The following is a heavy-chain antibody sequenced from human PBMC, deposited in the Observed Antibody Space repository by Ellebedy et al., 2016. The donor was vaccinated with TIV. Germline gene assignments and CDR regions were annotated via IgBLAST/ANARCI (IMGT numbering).Heavy chain of an antibody. D-gene: IGHD1-26*01. CDR2: LSYSGNT. J-gene: IGHJ5*02. CDR1: GGSISPTDSY. CDR3: ARREGARVGWFDP. Sequence: MPSETLSLTCSVSGGSISPTDSYWGWGWIRRPPGTGLEWIGPLSYSGNTYYNASLKSRVTMSTDTSKNQFSLKLNSVTAADTAVYYCARREGARVGWFDPWGQGTLVTVSS. V-gene: IGHV4-39*01.